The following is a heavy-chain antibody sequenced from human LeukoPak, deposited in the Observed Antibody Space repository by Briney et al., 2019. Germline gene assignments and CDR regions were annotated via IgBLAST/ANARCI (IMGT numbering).Heavy chain of an antibody. V-gene: IGHV3-21*01. D-gene: IGHD5-24*01. CDR1: GFTFSSYS. Sequence: GGSLRLSCAASGFTFSSYSMNWVRQAPGKGLEWVSSISSSSSYIYYADSVKGRFTISRDNAENSLYLQMNSLRAEDTAVYYCARAPEVEMATISSYFDYWGQGTLVTVSS. J-gene: IGHJ4*02. CDR2: ISSSSSYI. CDR3: ARAPEVEMATISSYFDY.